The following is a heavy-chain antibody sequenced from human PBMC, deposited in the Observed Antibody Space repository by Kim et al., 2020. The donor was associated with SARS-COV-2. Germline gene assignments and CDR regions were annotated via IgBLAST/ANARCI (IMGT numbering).Heavy chain of an antibody. D-gene: IGHD2-21*02. V-gene: IGHV3-30-3*01. J-gene: IGHJ4*02. CDR1: GFTFSSYA. CDR2: ISYDGSNK. Sequence: GGSLRLSCAASGFTFSSYAMHWVRQAPGKGLEWVAVISYDGSNKYYADSVKGRFTISRDNSKNTLYLQMNSLRAEDTAVYYCARDQAWIVVVTAIGYFDYWGQGTLVTVSS. CDR3: ARDQAWIVVVTAIGYFDY.